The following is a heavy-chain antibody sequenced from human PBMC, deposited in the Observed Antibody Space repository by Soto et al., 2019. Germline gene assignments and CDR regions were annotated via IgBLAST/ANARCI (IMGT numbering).Heavy chain of an antibody. CDR1: GFSLTTSGVG. CDR2: IYWDDDK. CDR3: VHRVLRSVFGLVTTTAIYFDF. Sequence: QITLNESGPTVVRPTETLTLTCRFSGFSLTTSGVGVGWIRQSPGKAPEWLALIYWDDDKRYSASLKSRLTNTNDTSKNQLVLTVSDLEPTDTANLYCVHRVLRSVFGLVTTTAIYFDFWGQGTPVAVSS. V-gene: IGHV2-5*02. D-gene: IGHD3-3*01. J-gene: IGHJ4*02.